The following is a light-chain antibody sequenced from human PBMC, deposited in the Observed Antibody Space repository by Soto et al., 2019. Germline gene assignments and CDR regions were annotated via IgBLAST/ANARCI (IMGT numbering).Light chain of an antibody. CDR3: SSYTSSSTYV. Sequence: QSALTQPASVSGSSGQSITISCTGTSSDVGGYNYVSWYQQHPGKAPKLMIYDVSNRPSGVSNRFSGSKSGNTASLTISGLQAEDEADYYCSSYTSSSTYVFGPGTKLTVL. CDR2: DVS. V-gene: IGLV2-14*01. J-gene: IGLJ1*01. CDR1: SSDVGGYNY.